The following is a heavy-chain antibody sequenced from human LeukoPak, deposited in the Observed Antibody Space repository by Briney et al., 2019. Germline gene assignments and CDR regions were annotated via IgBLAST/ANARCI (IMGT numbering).Heavy chain of an antibody. Sequence: PGGSLRLSCAASGFTFSSYSMNWLRQAPGKGLEWVSYISSSSSTIYYADSVKGRFTISRDNAKNSLYLQMNSLRAEDTAVYYCARDVYGDSYYYYYYGMDVWGQGTTVTVSS. J-gene: IGHJ6*02. CDR1: GFTFSSYS. CDR3: ARDVYGDSYYYYYYGMDV. D-gene: IGHD4-17*01. CDR2: ISSSSSTI. V-gene: IGHV3-48*01.